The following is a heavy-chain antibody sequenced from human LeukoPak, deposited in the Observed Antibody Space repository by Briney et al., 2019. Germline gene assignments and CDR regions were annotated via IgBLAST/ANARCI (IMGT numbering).Heavy chain of an antibody. CDR3: ARDMSSSWQYRFDP. CDR2: ISSSSSYI. D-gene: IGHD6-13*01. V-gene: IGHV3-21*06. CDR1: GFTFSNHN. Sequence: PGGSLRLSCVASGFTFSNHNMNWVRQAPGKGLEWVSSISSSSSYIYYADSVKGRFTISRDNAENSLYLQMNSLRAEDTAVYYCARDMSSSWQYRFDPWGQGTLVTVSS. J-gene: IGHJ5*02.